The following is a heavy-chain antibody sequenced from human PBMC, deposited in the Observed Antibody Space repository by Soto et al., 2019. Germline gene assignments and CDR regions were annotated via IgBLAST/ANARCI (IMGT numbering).Heavy chain of an antibody. CDR1: GYTFTSYY. Sequence: GASVKVSCKASGYTFTSYYMNWVRQAPGQGLEWLGIINPSGGNTNYAQKFQERVTITRDMSTSTAYMELSSLRSEDTAVYYCAADRGYSGYDYSYWGQGTLVTVSS. D-gene: IGHD5-12*01. CDR3: AADRGYSGYDYSY. V-gene: IGHV1-46*01. CDR2: INPSGGNT. J-gene: IGHJ4*02.